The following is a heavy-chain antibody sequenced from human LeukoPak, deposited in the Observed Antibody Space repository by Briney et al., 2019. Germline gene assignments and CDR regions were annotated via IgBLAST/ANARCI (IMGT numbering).Heavy chain of an antibody. CDR2: ISGSGGST. J-gene: IGHJ4*02. Sequence: GGSLRLSCVASGFSFTTHAMGWVRQAPGKGLEWVSHISGSGGSTKYSGSVKGRFTIPRDNSKNTLYLQINSLGADDTAVYYCAKDQDPHSYGSGSYAPFDYWGQGTLVTVSS. CDR3: AKDQDPHSYGSGSYAPFDY. CDR1: GFSFTTHA. V-gene: IGHV3-23*01. D-gene: IGHD3-10*01.